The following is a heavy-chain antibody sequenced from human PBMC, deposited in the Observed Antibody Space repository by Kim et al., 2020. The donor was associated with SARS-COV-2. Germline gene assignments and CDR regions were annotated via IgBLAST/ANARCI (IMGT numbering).Heavy chain of an antibody. D-gene: IGHD6-19*01. CDR1: GGSLSSSSYY. CDR3: ARRQRYSSGWYVALYSYYMDV. CDR2: TYYSGNT. J-gene: IGHJ6*03. V-gene: IGHV4-39*01. Sequence: SETLSRTCTVSGGSLSSSSYYWGWIRQPPGKGLEWIGTTYYSGNTYYNPSLKSRVTISVDTSKNQFSLKLGSVTAADTAVYYCARRQRYSSGWYVALYSYYMDVWGKRTTVTVSS.